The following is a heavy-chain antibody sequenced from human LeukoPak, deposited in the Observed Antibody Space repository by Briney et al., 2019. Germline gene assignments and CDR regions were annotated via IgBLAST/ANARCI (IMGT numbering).Heavy chain of an antibody. D-gene: IGHD5-24*01. V-gene: IGHV3-9*01. J-gene: IGHJ3*02. CDR2: ISWNSGSI. CDR1: GFTFSSYS. CDR3: AKLPVVEMATIGDAFDI. Sequence: PGGSLRLSCAASGFTFSSYSMNWVRQAPGKGLEWVSGISWNSGSIGYADSVKGRFTISRDNAKNSLYLQMNSLRAEDTALYYCAKLPVVEMATIGDAFDIWGQGTMVTVSS.